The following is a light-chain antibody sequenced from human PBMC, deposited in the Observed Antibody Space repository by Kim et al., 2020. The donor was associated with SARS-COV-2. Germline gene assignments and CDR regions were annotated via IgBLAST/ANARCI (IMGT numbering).Light chain of an antibody. CDR1: SSDVGVYNY. CDR3: SSYTTNSTVV. CDR2: DVS. V-gene: IGLV2-14*03. Sequence: QSALTQPASVSGSPGQSITISCTGTSSDVGVYNYLSWYQHYPDKAPKLMIYDVSKRPSGVSNRFSGSKSGNTASLTISGLQADDEADYYCSSYTTNSTVVFGGGTKVTVL. J-gene: IGLJ2*01.